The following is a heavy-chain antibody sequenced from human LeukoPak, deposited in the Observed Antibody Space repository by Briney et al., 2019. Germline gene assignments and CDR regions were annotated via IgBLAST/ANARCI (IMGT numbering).Heavy chain of an antibody. Sequence: GGSLRLSCAASGFTFSSYAMSWVRQAPGKGLEWVSAISGSGGSTYYADSVKGRFTISRDNSKNTLYLQMNSLRAEDTAVYYCAKDSQSGYFGVVILIDYWGQGTLVTVSS. CDR1: GFTFSSYA. CDR3: AKDSQSGYFGVVILIDY. J-gene: IGHJ4*02. D-gene: IGHD3-3*01. V-gene: IGHV3-23*01. CDR2: ISGSGGST.